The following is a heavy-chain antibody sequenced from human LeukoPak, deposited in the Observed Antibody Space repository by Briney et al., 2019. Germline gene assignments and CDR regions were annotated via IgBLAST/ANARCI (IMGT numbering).Heavy chain of an antibody. CDR3: ARGYDGDVFYYYSCMDV. Sequence: PSETLSLTCAVDGGSFSGYYWSWIRQPPGKLLEWIGEINHSGSTNYNPSLKSRVTISVDTSKNQFSLKLSSVTAANTAVYYCARGYDGDVFYYYSCMDVWGKGTTVTVSS. D-gene: IGHD4-17*01. J-gene: IGHJ6*03. CDR2: INHSGST. CDR1: GGSFSGYY. V-gene: IGHV4-34*01.